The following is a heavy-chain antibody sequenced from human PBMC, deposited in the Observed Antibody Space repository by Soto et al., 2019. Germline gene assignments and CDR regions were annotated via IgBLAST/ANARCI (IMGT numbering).Heavy chain of an antibody. J-gene: IGHJ4*02. D-gene: IGHD1-26*01. V-gene: IGHV3-7*03. CDR3: ARLRKGGFCDY. CDR1: EFPFSNFW. CDR2: IKEDGSEK. Sequence: EVQLVESGGGLVQPGGSLRLSCAAFEFPFSNFWMTWVRQAPGKGLEWVANIKEDGSEKYYADSVKGRFTISRDSATNSVFLQMDSLRAEDTALYYCARLRKGGFCDYWGQGSLVTVST.